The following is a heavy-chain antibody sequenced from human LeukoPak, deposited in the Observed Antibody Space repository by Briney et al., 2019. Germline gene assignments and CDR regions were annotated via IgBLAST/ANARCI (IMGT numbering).Heavy chain of an antibody. J-gene: IGHJ4*02. CDR2: ISGSGGIT. D-gene: IGHD2-15*01. CDR3: AKERGCIGSCARIPDY. Sequence: GGTLRLSCAASGFTFSSFGMSWVRQAPGKGLEWVSTISGSGGITYYADSVKGRFTISRDNSKNTLYLQVNSLRAEDTAVYFCAKERGCIGSCARIPDYWGQGTLVTVSS. CDR1: GFTFSSFG. V-gene: IGHV3-23*01.